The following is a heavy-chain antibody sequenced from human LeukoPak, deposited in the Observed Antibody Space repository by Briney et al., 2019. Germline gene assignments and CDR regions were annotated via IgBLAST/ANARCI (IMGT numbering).Heavy chain of an antibody. J-gene: IGHJ6*02. Sequence: ASVKVSCTASGYTFTSYYMHWVRQAPGQGLEWMGIINPSGGSTSYAQKFQGRVTMTRDTSTSTVYMELSSLRSEDTAVYYCARDPPYDFWSGYYTGYYGMDVWGQGTTVTVSS. CDR2: INPSGGST. D-gene: IGHD3-3*01. V-gene: IGHV1-46*01. CDR1: GYTFTSYY. CDR3: ARDPPYDFWSGYYTGYYGMDV.